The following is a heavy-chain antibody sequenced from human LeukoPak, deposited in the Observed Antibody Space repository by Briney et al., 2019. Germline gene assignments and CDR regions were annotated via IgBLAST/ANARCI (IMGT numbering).Heavy chain of an antibody. CDR3: VTGGTTVTPKNFVC. CDR1: VFSFSSYW. CDR2: IKQGGSQK. V-gene: IGHV3-7*01. D-gene: IGHD4-17*01. Sequence: GGSLRLSCAASVFSFSSYWMSWVRQAPGKGLEWVANIKQGGSQKYYVDSVKGRFTISRDNAKNSLYLQMNSLRVEDTAVYYCVTGGTTVTPKNFVCWGHGTLVTVSS. J-gene: IGHJ4*01.